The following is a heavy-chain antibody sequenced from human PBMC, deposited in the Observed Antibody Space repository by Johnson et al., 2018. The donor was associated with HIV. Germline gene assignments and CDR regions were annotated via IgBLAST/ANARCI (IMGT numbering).Heavy chain of an antibody. Sequence: VQLVESGGALVQPGGSLRLSCAASGFTFSSHWMHWVRQAPGKGLEWVSGIHWNGAGTGYADSVKGRFTISRDNAKKSLYLQMNSLRAEDTAVYYCARAQYGSGSYYRDAFDIWGQGTMVTVSS. D-gene: IGHD3-10*01. V-gene: IGHV3-74*01. CDR1: GFTFSSHW. J-gene: IGHJ3*02. CDR2: IHWNGAGT. CDR3: ARAQYGSGSYYRDAFDI.